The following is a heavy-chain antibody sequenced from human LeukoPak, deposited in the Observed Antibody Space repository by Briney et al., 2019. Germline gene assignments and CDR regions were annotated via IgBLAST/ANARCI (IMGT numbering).Heavy chain of an antibody. J-gene: IGHJ4*02. D-gene: IGHD3-22*01. Sequence: ASVRVSCKASGYTFTSYGISWVRQAPGQGLEWMGWISAYNGNTNYAQKLQGRVTMTTDTSTSTACMELRSLRSDDTAVYYCARDYDSSGYEGYWGQGTLVTVSS. CDR2: ISAYNGNT. V-gene: IGHV1-18*01. CDR1: GYTFTSYG. CDR3: ARDYDSSGYEGY.